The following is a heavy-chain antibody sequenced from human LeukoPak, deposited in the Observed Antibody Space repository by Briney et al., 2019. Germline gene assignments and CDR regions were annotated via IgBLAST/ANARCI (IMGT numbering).Heavy chain of an antibody. CDR3: ARDKKQLSAFDI. Sequence: SETLSLTCAVYGGSFSGYYWSWIRQPPGKGLEWIGEINHSGSTNYNPSLKSRVTISVDTSKNQFSLKLSSVTAADTAVYYCARDKKQLSAFDIWGQGTMVTVSS. CDR1: GGSFSGYY. V-gene: IGHV4-34*01. D-gene: IGHD6-13*01. J-gene: IGHJ3*02. CDR2: INHSGST.